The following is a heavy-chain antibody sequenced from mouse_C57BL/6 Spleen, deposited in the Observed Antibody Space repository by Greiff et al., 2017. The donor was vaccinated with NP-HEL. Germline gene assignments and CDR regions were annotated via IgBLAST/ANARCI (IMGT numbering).Heavy chain of an antibody. CDR3: ARRWASYDGYSRDYFDY. J-gene: IGHJ2*01. D-gene: IGHD2-3*01. CDR1: GFSLSTSGMG. Sequence: QVTLKESGPGILQSSQTLSLTCSFSGFSLSTSGMGVSWIRQPSGKGLEWLAHIYWDDDKRYNPSLKSRLTISKDTSRNQVFLKITSVDTADTATYYCARRWASYDGYSRDYFDYWGQGTTLTVSS. V-gene: IGHV8-12*01. CDR2: IYWDDDK.